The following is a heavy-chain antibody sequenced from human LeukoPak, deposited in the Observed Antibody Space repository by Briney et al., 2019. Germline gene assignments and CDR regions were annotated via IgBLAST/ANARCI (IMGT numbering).Heavy chain of an antibody. V-gene: IGHV3-21*01. Sequence: AGGSLRLSCAASGFTFSSYSMNWVRQAPGKGLEWVSSISSSSSYIYYADSVRGRFTISRDNAKNPLYLQMNSLRAEDTAVYYCAIDLTAVTAGYWYFDLWGRGTLVTVSS. CDR3: AIDLTAVTAGYWYFDL. J-gene: IGHJ2*01. D-gene: IGHD4-17*01. CDR1: GFTFSSYS. CDR2: ISSSSSYI.